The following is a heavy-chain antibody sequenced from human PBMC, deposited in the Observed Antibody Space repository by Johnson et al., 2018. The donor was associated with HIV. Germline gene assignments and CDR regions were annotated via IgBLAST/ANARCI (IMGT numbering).Heavy chain of an antibody. CDR2: LSGSGGST. CDR1: GFSFSTYV. J-gene: IGHJ3*02. Sequence: VQLVESGGGLVQPGGSLRLSCAASGFSFSTYVVNWVRQAPGKGLEWVSALSGSGGSTYYADSVKGRFPISRDNSKNTLYRLMNSLRAEDTAVYYCARASNYEYDAFDIWGQGTMVTVSS. V-gene: IGHV3-23*04. CDR3: ARASNYEYDAFDI. D-gene: IGHD1-7*01.